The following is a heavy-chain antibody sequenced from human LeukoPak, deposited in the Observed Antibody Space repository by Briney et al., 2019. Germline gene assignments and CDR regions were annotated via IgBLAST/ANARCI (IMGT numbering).Heavy chain of an antibody. CDR3: ARVYYDSSGYLPSYYYYYMDV. CDR1: GYTFTGYY. J-gene: IGHJ6*03. V-gene: IGHV1-2*02. CDR2: INPNSGGT. D-gene: IGHD3-22*01. Sequence: ASVKVSCKASGYTFTGYYMHWVRQAPGQGLEWMGWINPNSGGTNYAQKLQGRVTMTTDTSTSTAYMELRSLRSDDTAVYYCARVYYDSSGYLPSYYYYYMDVWGKGTTVTISS.